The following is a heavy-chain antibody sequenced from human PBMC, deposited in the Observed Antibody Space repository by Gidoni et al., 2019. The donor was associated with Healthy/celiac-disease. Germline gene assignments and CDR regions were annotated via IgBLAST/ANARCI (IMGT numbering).Heavy chain of an antibody. V-gene: IGHV1-69*02. D-gene: IGHD3-16*02. CDR2: IIPILGIA. Sequence: QVQLVQSGAEVKKPGSSVKVSCKASGGTFSSYTISWVRQAPGQGLEWMGRIIPILGIANYAQKFQGRVTITADKSTSTAYMELSSLRSEDTAVYYCASIPDYVWGSYQSTAFDYWGQGTLVTVSS. CDR3: ASIPDYVWGSYQSTAFDY. J-gene: IGHJ4*02. CDR1: GGTFSSYT.